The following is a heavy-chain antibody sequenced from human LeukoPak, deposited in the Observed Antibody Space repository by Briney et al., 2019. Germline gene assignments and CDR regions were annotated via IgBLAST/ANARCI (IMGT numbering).Heavy chain of an antibody. J-gene: IGHJ3*02. D-gene: IGHD3-3*01. CDR1: GGSISSSSYY. Sequence: SGTLSLTCTVSGGSISSSSYYWGWIRQPPGKGLEWIGSIYYSGSTNYNPSLKSRVTISVDTSKNQFSLKLSSVTAADTAVYYCARGHDENAFDIWGQGTMVTVSS. V-gene: IGHV4-39*07. CDR2: IYYSGST. CDR3: ARGHDENAFDI.